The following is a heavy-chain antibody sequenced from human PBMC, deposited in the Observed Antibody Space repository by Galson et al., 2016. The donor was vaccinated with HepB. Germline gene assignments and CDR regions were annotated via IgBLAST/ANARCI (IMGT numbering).Heavy chain of an antibody. J-gene: IGHJ3*01. D-gene: IGHD2-15*01. CDR1: GFSLTTSGVG. Sequence: PALVKPTQTLTLTFTFSGFSLTTSGVGVGWIRQPQGKALEFLALINRDDDKRYSPSLKSRLTVTKDTSKNQVALTMTNVGAPATGTNYCAHSTQEVYCSGVNCHSLAFDFWGPGTMVTVSS. V-gene: IGHV2-5*02. CDR3: AHSTQEVYCSGVNCHSLAFDF. CDR2: INRDDDK.